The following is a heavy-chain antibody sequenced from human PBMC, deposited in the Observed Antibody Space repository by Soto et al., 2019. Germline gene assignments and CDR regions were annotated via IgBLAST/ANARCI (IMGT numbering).Heavy chain of an antibody. CDR1: GFTFSDYT. J-gene: IGHJ4*02. CDR3: ARRTSGYFCY. V-gene: IGHV3-23*03. CDR2: ILSDYNT. D-gene: IGHD6-19*01. Sequence: EVQLLESGGGLVQPGGSLTLSCAASGFTFSDYTMTWVRQAPGKVLECISVILSDYNTYYAGSVRGRFTISRDNPKNTLYLEMNSLRAEDTAVYYCARRTSGYFCYWGQGALVTVSS.